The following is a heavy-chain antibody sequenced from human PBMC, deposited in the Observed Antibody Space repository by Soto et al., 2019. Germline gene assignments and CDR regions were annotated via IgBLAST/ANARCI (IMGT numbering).Heavy chain of an antibody. CDR2: ISWNSGSI. J-gene: IGHJ6*02. CDR1: GFTFDDYA. D-gene: IGHD3-16*01. V-gene: IGHV3-9*01. CDR3: AKEITFGGATTGGMDV. Sequence: EVQLVESGGGLVQPGRSLRLSCAASGFTFDDYAMHWVRQAPGKGLEWVSGISWNSGSIGYADSVKGRFTISRDNAKNXLYLQMNSLRAEDTALYYCAKEITFGGATTGGMDVWGQGTTVTVSS.